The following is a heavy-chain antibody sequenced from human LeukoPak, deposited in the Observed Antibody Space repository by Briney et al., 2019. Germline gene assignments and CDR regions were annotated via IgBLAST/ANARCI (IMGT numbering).Heavy chain of an antibody. J-gene: IGHJ3*02. D-gene: IGHD3-22*01. CDR1: GYTFTSYD. Sequence: ASVNVSCTASGYTFTSYDINWVRQAPGQGLEWMGRMNPNSDNTVYAQKFQGRVTMTRDTSISTAYMELSSLIFEDTAVYYCARLPVAYYYDSSGRWDDAFDIWGQGTMVTVSS. CDR2: MNPNSDNT. V-gene: IGHV1-8*01. CDR3: ARLPVAYYYDSSGRWDDAFDI.